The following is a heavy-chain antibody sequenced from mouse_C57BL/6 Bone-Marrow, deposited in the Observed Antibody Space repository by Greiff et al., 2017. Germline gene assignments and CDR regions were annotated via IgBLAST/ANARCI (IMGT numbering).Heavy chain of an antibody. CDR1: GYTFTSYW. J-gene: IGHJ2*01. Sequence: QVQLKQPGAELVRPGTSVKLSCKASGYTFTSYWMHWVKQRPGQGLEWIGVIDPSDSYTNYNQKFKGKATLTVDTSSSTADMQLSSRTSEDSAVYYCARRGYGSSYPYYFDYWGQGTTLTVSS. CDR2: IDPSDSYT. V-gene: IGHV1-59*01. CDR3: ARRGYGSSYPYYFDY. D-gene: IGHD1-1*01.